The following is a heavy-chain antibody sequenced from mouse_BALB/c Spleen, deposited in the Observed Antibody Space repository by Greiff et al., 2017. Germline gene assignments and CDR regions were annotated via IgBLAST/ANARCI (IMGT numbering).Heavy chain of an antibody. CDR1: GFTFSSYG. CDR3: ARDMETYYRYDGWTWFAY. V-gene: IGHV5-6-3*01. CDR2: INSNGGST. Sequence: DVKLVESGGGLVQPGGSLKLSCAASGFTFSSYGMSWVRQTPDKRLELVATINSNGGSTYYPDSVKGRFTISRDNAKNTLYLQMSSLKSEDTAMYYCARDMETYYRYDGWTWFAYWGQGTLGTVSA. J-gene: IGHJ3*01. D-gene: IGHD2-14*01.